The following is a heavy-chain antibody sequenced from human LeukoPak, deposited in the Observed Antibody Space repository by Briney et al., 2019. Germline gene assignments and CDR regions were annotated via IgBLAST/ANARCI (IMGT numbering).Heavy chain of an antibody. CDR2: ISSSSSYI. CDR3: ASGSGSSLDY. CDR1: GFTFSSYS. D-gene: IGHD1-26*01. Sequence: GGSLRLSCAASGFTFSSYSMNWVRQAPGKGLEWVSSISSSSSYIYYADSVKGRFTISRDNAKNSLYLQMNSLRAEGTAVYYCASGSGSSLDYWAREPWSPSPQ. J-gene: IGHJ4*02. V-gene: IGHV3-21*01.